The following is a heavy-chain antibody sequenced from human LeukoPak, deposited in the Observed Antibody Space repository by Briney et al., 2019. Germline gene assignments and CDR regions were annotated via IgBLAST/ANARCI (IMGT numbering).Heavy chain of an antibody. Sequence: TSETVSLTCAVYGGSFSGYYWSWIRQPPGKGLEWIGEINHSGSTNYNPSLKSRVTISVDTSKNQFSLKLSSVTAADTAVYYCARGPVWGSTSCCLDYWGQGTLVTVSS. CDR1: GGSFSGYY. CDR3: ARGPVWGSTSCCLDY. D-gene: IGHD2-2*01. J-gene: IGHJ4*02. CDR2: INHSGST. V-gene: IGHV4-34*01.